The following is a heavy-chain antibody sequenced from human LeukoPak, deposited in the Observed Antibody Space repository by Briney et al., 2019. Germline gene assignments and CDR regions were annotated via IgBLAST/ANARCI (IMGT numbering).Heavy chain of an antibody. J-gene: IGHJ5*02. Sequence: GGSLRLSCAASGFTFSSYSMNWVRQAPGKGLEWVSSISSSSSYIYYADSVKGRFTISRDNSKNTLYLQMNSLRAEDTAVYYCARDRVHYGGNSGWFDPWGQGTLVTVPS. D-gene: IGHD4-23*01. CDR3: ARDRVHYGGNSGWFDP. V-gene: IGHV3-21*01. CDR1: GFTFSSYS. CDR2: ISSSSSYI.